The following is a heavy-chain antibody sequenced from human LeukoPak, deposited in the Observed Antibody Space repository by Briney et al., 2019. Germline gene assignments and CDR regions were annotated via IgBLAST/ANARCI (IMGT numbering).Heavy chain of an antibody. Sequence: GGSLRLSCAASGFTFSSYGMHWVRQAPGKGLEWVAVISYDGSNKYYADSVKGRFTISRDNSKNTLYPQMNSLRAEDTAVYYCAKDGSSSGMDVWGQGTTVTVSS. CDR1: GFTFSSYG. V-gene: IGHV3-30*18. J-gene: IGHJ6*02. CDR2: ISYDGSNK. CDR3: AKDGSSSGMDV.